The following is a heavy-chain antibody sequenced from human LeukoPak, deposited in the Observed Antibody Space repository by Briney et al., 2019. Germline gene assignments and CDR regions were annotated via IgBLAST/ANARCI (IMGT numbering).Heavy chain of an antibody. D-gene: IGHD2-8*01. J-gene: IGHJ4*02. V-gene: IGHV4-59*01. CDR3: ARVRRFNGPYNVYFDY. Sequence: SETLSLTCTVSGGSISSYYCSWIRQPPGKVLEWIAYMQYNGSTSYNPSLKSRVTISLDSSNSQLSLKLKSVTAADTAVYFCARVRRFNGPYNVYFDYWGQGTLVTVSS. CDR2: MQYNGST. CDR1: GGSISSYY.